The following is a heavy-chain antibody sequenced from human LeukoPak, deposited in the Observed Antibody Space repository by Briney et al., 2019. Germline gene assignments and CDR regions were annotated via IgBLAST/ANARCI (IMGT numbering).Heavy chain of an antibody. CDR3: AKDLWYFDNTGYRYSFDY. CDR2: IRYDGTNK. J-gene: IGHJ4*02. CDR1: GFTFSSCG. Sequence: KSGGSLRLSCAASGFTFSSCGMHWVRQAPGKGVEGVAFIRYDGTNKYYADSVKGRFTISRDNSKNTLYLQMNSLRAEDTAVFYCAKDLWYFDNTGYRYSFDYWGQGTLVTVSS. D-gene: IGHD3-22*01. V-gene: IGHV3-30*02.